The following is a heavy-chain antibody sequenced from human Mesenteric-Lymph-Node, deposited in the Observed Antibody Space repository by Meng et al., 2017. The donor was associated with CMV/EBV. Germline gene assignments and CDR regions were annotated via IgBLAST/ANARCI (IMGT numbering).Heavy chain of an antibody. CDR1: GFTFSSYS. Sequence: GESLKISCAASGFTFSSYSMNWVRQAPGKGLEWVSSISSSSSYIYYADSVKGRFTISRDNAKNSLYLQMNSLRAEDTAVYYCARGGLRDAFDIYGQGTMVTVSS. D-gene: IGHD2-21*02. CDR3: ARGGLRDAFDI. V-gene: IGHV3-21*01. CDR2: ISSSSSYI. J-gene: IGHJ3*02.